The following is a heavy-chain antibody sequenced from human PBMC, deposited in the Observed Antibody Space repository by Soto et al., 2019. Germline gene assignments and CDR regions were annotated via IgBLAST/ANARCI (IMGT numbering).Heavy chain of an antibody. Sequence: ASVKVSCKASGYTFTSYAMHWVRQAPGQRLEWMGWINAGNGNTKYSQKFQGRVTITRDTSASTAYMELSSLRSEDTAVYYCARDARLRFLEWLPMDVWGQGTTVTVSS. D-gene: IGHD3-3*01. J-gene: IGHJ6*02. CDR1: GYTFTSYA. CDR2: INAGNGNT. CDR3: ARDARLRFLEWLPMDV. V-gene: IGHV1-3*01.